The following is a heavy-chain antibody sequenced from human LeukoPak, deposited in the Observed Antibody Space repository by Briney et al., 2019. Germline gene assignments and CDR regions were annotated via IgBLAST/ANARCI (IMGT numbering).Heavy chain of an antibody. CDR3: ARDSLMLRGPLVIYYFDF. J-gene: IGHJ4*02. CDR1: DFSFITYA. V-gene: IGHV3-23*01. D-gene: IGHD3-10*01. Sequence: GGSLRLSCAASDFSFITYAMSWVRQAPGKGLERVSTISGVGDATYYADSVKGRFTISRDNSKNTLDLQMNSLRAEDTAVYYCARDSLMLRGPLVIYYFDFWGQGTLVTVSS. CDR2: ISGVGDAT.